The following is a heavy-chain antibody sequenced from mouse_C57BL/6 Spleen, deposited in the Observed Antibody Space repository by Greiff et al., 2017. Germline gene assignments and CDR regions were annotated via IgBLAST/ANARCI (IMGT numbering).Heavy chain of an antibody. CDR3: ARGGLYGSSYVFYFDY. Sequence: VKLQESGAELAKPGASVKLSCKASGYTFTSYWMPWVKQRPGQGLEWIGYNNPSSGYTKYNQKFKDKATLTADKSSSTAYMQLSSLKYENSAVYYCARGGLYGSSYVFYFDYWGQGTTLTVSS. CDR1: GYTFTSYW. J-gene: IGHJ2*01. V-gene: IGHV1-7*01. D-gene: IGHD1-1*01. CDR2: NNPSSGYT.